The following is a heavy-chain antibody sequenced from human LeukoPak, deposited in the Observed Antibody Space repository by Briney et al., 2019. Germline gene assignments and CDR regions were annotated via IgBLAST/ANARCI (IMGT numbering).Heavy chain of an antibody. CDR1: GGTFSSYA. J-gene: IGHJ3*02. Sequence: ASVKVSCKASGGTFSSYAISWVRQAPGQGLEWMGGIIPIFGTANYAQKFQGRVTITADESTSTAYMELSSLRSEDTAVYCCARDPTEYYDFWSGYAVSRDAFDIWGQGTMVTVSS. CDR2: IIPIFGTA. D-gene: IGHD3-3*01. V-gene: IGHV1-69*13. CDR3: ARDPTEYYDFWSGYAVSRDAFDI.